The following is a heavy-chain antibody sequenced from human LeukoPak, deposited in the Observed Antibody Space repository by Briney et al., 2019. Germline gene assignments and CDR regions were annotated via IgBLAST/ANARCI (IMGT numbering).Heavy chain of an antibody. J-gene: IGHJ4*02. D-gene: IGHD6-19*01. Sequence: ASVKVSCKASGGTLSSYAISWVRQAPGQGLEWMGGIIPIFGTANYAQKFQGRVTITADESTSTAYMELSSLRSEDTAVYYCARDGLGSGWSYFDYWGQGTLVTVSS. CDR1: GGTLSSYA. V-gene: IGHV1-69*13. CDR2: IIPIFGTA. CDR3: ARDGLGSGWSYFDY.